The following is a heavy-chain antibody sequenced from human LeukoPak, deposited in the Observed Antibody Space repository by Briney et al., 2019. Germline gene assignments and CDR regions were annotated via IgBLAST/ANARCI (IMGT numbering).Heavy chain of an antibody. Sequence: ASVKVSCKASGGTFSSYAISWVRQAPGQGLEWMGGIIPIFGTANYAQKFQGRVTITADESTSTAYMELSSLRSEDTAVYYCARGQDGYNSRDYYYYGMDVWGQGTTVTVSS. CDR3: ARGQDGYNSRDYYYYGMDV. J-gene: IGHJ6*02. CDR1: GGTFSSYA. V-gene: IGHV1-69*13. CDR2: IIPIFGTA. D-gene: IGHD5-24*01.